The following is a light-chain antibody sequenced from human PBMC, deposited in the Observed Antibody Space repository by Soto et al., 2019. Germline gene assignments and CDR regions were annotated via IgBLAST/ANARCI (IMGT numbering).Light chain of an antibody. CDR3: QQRYSGWT. CDR1: QSVSIK. Sequence: EIVLTQSPGTLSLSPGERATLSCRASQSVSIKLAWYQQKPGQAPRLLIYDTSTRATGIPARFSGSGSGTDFTLTISSLEPEDFAVYYCQQRYSGWTFGQGTKVDIK. J-gene: IGKJ1*01. V-gene: IGKV3-11*01. CDR2: DTS.